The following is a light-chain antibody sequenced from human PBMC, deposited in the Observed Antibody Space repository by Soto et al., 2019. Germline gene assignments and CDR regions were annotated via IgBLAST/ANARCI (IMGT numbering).Light chain of an antibody. CDR1: QSVTSSY. CDR2: GAS. Sequence: EIVLTQSPGTLSLSPGERATLSCRASQSVTSSYLAWYQQKPGQAPRLLIYGASSRATGIPDRFSGSGSGTDSIPTISRLAPEDFEVYYCQHYGTSPLTFGGGTKLEIK. CDR3: QHYGTSPLT. V-gene: IGKV3-20*01. J-gene: IGKJ4*01.